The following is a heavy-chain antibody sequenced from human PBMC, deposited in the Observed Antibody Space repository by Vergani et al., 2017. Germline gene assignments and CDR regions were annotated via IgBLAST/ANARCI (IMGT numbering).Heavy chain of an antibody. J-gene: IGHJ5*02. CDR3: AREVGLWFGEVSWWFDP. V-gene: IGHV1-2*02. D-gene: IGHD3-10*01. CDR1: GYTFTGYY. Sequence: QVQLVQSGAEVKKPGASVKVSCKASGYTFTGYYMHWVRQAPGQGREWMGWINPNSGGKNYAQKSQGRVTMTRVTSISTAYMELSRLRSDDTAVYYCAREVGLWFGEVSWWFDPWGQGTLVTVSS. CDR2: INPNSGGK.